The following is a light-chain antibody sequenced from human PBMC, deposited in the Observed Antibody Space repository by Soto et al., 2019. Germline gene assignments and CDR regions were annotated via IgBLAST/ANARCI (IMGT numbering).Light chain of an antibody. Sequence: QSALTQPRSVSGSPGQSVTISCTGTSSDVGGYNYVSWYQQHPGKAPKLMIYDVTKRPSGVPDRFSGSKSGNTASLTISGLQAEDEADYHCCSFAGSYTFAVFGGGTKVTVL. CDR2: DVT. CDR1: SSDVGGYNY. V-gene: IGLV2-11*01. CDR3: CSFAGSYTFAV. J-gene: IGLJ2*01.